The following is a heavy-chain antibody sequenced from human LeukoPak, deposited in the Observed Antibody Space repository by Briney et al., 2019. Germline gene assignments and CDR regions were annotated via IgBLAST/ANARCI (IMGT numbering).Heavy chain of an antibody. CDR3: ARDSGVLRFGELLRN. Sequence: SVKVSCKASGGTFSSSAISWVRQAPGQGLEWMGGIIPIFGTANYAQKFQGRVTITADESTSTAYMELSSLRSEDTAVYYCARDSGVLRFGELLRNWGQGTLVSVSS. CDR1: GGTFSSSA. J-gene: IGHJ4*02. CDR2: IIPIFGTA. V-gene: IGHV1-69*13. D-gene: IGHD3-10*01.